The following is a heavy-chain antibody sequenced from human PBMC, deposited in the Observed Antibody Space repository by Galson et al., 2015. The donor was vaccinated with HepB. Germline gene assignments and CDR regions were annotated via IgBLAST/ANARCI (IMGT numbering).Heavy chain of an antibody. D-gene: IGHD2-21*01. Sequence: SLRLSCAASGFTFSSYAMSWVRQAPGKGLEWVSAISGSGGSTYYADSVKGRFTISRDNSKNTLYLQMNSLRAEDTAVYYCAKAIHSAHGDPYNWFDPWGQGTPVTVSS. J-gene: IGHJ5*02. V-gene: IGHV3-23*01. CDR2: ISGSGGST. CDR1: GFTFSSYA. CDR3: AKAIHSAHGDPYNWFDP.